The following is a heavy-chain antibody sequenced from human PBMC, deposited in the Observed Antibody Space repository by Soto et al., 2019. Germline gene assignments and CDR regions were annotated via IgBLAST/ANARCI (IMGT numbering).Heavy chain of an antibody. V-gene: IGHV3-23*01. J-gene: IGHJ4*02. Sequence: PGGSLRLSCAASGFTFSSYAMSWVRQAPGKGLEWVSAISGSGGGTYYADSVKGRFTISRDNSKNTLYLQMNSLRAEDTAVYYGAKGRYGSLVSYYWGQGTLVTVSS. CDR3: AKGRYGSLVSYY. CDR1: GFTFSSYA. D-gene: IGHD6-19*01. CDR2: ISGSGGGT.